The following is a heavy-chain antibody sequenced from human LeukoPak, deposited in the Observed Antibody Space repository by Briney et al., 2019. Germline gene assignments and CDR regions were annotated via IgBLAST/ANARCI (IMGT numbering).Heavy chain of an antibody. Sequence: ASVKVSCKASGGTFSSYTISWVRQAPGQGLEWMGWINPNSGGTNYAQKFQGRVTMTRDTSISTAYMELSRLRSDDTAVYYCARDSLPYDILTGSWFDPWGQGTLVTVSS. J-gene: IGHJ5*02. CDR3: ARDSLPYDILTGSWFDP. D-gene: IGHD3-9*01. CDR1: GGTFSSYT. V-gene: IGHV1-2*02. CDR2: INPNSGGT.